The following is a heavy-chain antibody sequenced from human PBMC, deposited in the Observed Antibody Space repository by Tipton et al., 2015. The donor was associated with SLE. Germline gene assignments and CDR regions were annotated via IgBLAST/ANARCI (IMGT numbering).Heavy chain of an antibody. CDR3: AKGARGSKWTIGVVPTTYMDV. CDR2: ISGSGGST. CDR1: GFTFYNCA. J-gene: IGHJ6*02. D-gene: IGHD2-2*01. Sequence: SLRLSCAASGFTFYNCAMHWVRQAPGKGLEWVSAISGSGGSTDYADSVRGRFTISRDNSKNTLFLQMNRLRAEDAARYYCAKGARGSKWTIGVVPTTYMDVWGQGTTVTVAS. V-gene: IGHV3-23*01.